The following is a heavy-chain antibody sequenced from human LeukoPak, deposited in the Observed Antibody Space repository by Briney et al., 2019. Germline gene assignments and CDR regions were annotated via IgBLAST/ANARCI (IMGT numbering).Heavy chain of an antibody. V-gene: IGHV1-18*01. J-gene: IGHJ4*02. CDR2: ISAYNGNT. CDR1: GYTSTSYG. CDR3: ARDRTLRPGTTLAY. D-gene: IGHD1-1*01. Sequence: GASVKVSGKASGYTSTSYGISWVRQAPGQGLEWMGWISAYNGNTNYAQKLQGRVTMTTDTSTSTAYMELRSLRSDDTAVYYCARDRTLRPGTTLAYWGQGTLVTVSS.